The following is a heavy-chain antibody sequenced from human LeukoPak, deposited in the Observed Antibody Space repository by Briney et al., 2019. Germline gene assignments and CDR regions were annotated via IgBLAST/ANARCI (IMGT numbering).Heavy chain of an antibody. CDR1: GFTFSGSA. D-gene: IGHD4-17*01. CDR2: IRSKANNYAT. J-gene: IGHJ6*04. CDR3: TRHTGDV. V-gene: IGHV3-73*01. Sequence: GGSLTLSCAASGFTFSGSAMQWVRQASGKGLEWVGRIRSKANNYATAYAASVKGRFTISRDDSKNTAYLQMNSLKTEDTAVYYCTRHTGDVWGKGTTVTVSS.